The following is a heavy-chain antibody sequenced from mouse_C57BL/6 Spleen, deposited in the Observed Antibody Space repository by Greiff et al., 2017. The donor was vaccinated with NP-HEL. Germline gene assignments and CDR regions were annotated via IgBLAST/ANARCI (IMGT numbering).Heavy chain of an antibody. D-gene: IGHD2-1*01. Sequence: VQLQQSGAELVRPGASVKLSCTASGFNIKDYYMHWVKQRPEQGLEWIGRIDPEDGDTEYAPKFQGKATMTADTSSNTAYLQLSSLTSEDTAIYYCTRIYYCNYFAYWGQGTLVTVSA. CDR1: GFNIKDYY. V-gene: IGHV14-1*01. J-gene: IGHJ3*01. CDR3: TRIYYCNYFAY. CDR2: IDPEDGDT.